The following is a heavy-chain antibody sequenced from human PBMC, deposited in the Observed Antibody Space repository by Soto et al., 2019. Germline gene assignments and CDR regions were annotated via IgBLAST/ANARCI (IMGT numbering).Heavy chain of an antibody. D-gene: IGHD5-12*01. CDR3: ARASGYSGYDYGS. Sequence: GGSLRLSCAASGFTFSDYYMSWIRQAPGKGLEWVSYISGSGTTIYYADSVKGRFTMSRDNAKKSLYLQMNSLRAEDTAMYYCARASGYSGYDYGSWGQGTLVTVSS. V-gene: IGHV3-11*01. CDR2: ISGSGTTI. J-gene: IGHJ5*02. CDR1: GFTFSDYY.